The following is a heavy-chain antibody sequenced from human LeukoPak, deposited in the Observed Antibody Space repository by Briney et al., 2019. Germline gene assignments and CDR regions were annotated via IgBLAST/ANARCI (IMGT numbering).Heavy chain of an antibody. CDR2: IYYSGDT. V-gene: IGHV4-31*02. Sequence: PSQTLSLTCTVSGGSISSGDYYWSWIRQHPGKGLAWIGYIYYSGDTYYNPSLKSRVTISVDTSKNQFSLKLSSVTAADTAVYYCARAPRDANSWYYFDYWGQGTLVSVSS. CDR3: ARAPRDANSWYYFDY. CDR1: GGSISSGDYY. J-gene: IGHJ4*02. D-gene: IGHD2-2*01.